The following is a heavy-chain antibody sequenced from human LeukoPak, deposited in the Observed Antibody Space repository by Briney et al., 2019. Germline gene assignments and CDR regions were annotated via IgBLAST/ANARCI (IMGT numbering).Heavy chain of an antibody. D-gene: IGHD3-22*01. CDR3: ARRSSGYYEPFDY. J-gene: IGHJ4*02. V-gene: IGHV4-34*01. CDR2: IYYSGST. Sequence: SETLSLTCAVYGGSFSGYYWSWIRQPPGKGLEWIGSIYYSGSTYYNPSLKSRVTISVDTSKNQFSLKLSSVTAADTAVYYCARRSSGYYEPFDYWGQGTLVTVSS. CDR1: GGSFSGYY.